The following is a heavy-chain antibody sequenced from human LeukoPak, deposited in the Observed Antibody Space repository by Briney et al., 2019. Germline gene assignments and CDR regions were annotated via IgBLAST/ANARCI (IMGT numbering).Heavy chain of an antibody. CDR3: ARDSGPWIPGHSYGYGGPPFDY. CDR1: GGSISSSSYY. J-gene: IGHJ4*02. Sequence: SETLSLTCTVSGGSISSSSYYWGWIRQPPGKGLEWIGSIYYSGSTYYNPSLKSRVTVSVDTSKNQFSLKLSSVTPADTAVYYCARDSGPWIPGHSYGYGGPPFDYWGQGTLVTVSS. D-gene: IGHD5-18*01. V-gene: IGHV4-39*07. CDR2: IYYSGST.